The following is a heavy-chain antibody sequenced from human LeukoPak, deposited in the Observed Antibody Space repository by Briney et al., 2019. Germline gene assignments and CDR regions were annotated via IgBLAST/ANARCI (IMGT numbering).Heavy chain of an antibody. V-gene: IGHV1-2*02. D-gene: IGHD2-15*01. CDR1: GYTFTGYY. Sequence: ASVKVSCKASGYTFTGYYMHWVRQAPGQGLEWMGWINPNSGGTNYAQKFQGRVTMTRDTSISTAYMELSRLRSDDTAVYYCARDVTGSYEGYCSGGRCYFEYAFDIWGQGTMVTVSS. CDR3: ARDVTGSYEGYCSGGRCYFEYAFDI. J-gene: IGHJ3*02. CDR2: INPNSGGT.